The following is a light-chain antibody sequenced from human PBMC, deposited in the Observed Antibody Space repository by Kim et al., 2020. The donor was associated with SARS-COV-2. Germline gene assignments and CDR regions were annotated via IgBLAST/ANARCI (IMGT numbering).Light chain of an antibody. V-gene: IGKV3-15*01. Sequence: SLSPGERATLSCRASESVTPNLVWYQQRPGQAPRLLIYGASSRATGIPARFSGSGSGTEFTLTISSLQSEDFAVYFCQQYNNWWTFGQGTKVDIK. CDR2: GAS. CDR1: ESVTPN. J-gene: IGKJ1*01. CDR3: QQYNNWWT.